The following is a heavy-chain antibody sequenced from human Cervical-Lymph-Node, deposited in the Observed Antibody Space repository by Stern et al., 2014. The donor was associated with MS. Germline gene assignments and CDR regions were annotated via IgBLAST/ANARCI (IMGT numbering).Heavy chain of an antibody. CDR2: IYYSGST. CDR1: GGSISSSSYY. J-gene: IGHJ4*02. D-gene: IGHD2-15*01. Sequence: QVQLQESGPGLVKPSETLSLTCTVSGGSISSSSYYWGWIRQPPGKGLEWIGSIYYSGSTYYNPSLKSRVTISVDTSKNQFSLKLSSVTAADTAVYYCARTGDIVVVVAAIGYWGQGTLVTVSS. V-gene: IGHV4-39*01. CDR3: ARTGDIVVVVAAIGY.